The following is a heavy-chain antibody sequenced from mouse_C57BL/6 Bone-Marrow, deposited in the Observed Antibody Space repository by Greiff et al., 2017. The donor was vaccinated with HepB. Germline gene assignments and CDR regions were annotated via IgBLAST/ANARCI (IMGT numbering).Heavy chain of an antibody. J-gene: IGHJ1*03. CDR1: GFTFSDYY. D-gene: IGHD2-4*01. Sequence: EVNVVESGGGLVQPGGSLKLSCAASGFTFSDYYMYWVRQTPEKRLEWVAYISNGGGSTYYPDTVKGRFTISRDNAKNTLYLQMSRLKSEDTAMYYCARRYDYDRYFDVWGTGTTVTVSS. CDR2: ISNGGGST. CDR3: ARRYDYDRYFDV. V-gene: IGHV5-12*01.